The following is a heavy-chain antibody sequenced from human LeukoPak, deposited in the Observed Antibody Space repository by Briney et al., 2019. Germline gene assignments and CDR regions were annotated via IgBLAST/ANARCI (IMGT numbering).Heavy chain of an antibody. CDR1: RGSVSSYF. CDR2: VHASGST. D-gene: IGHD2-15*01. CDR3: ARGADSESGVFGR. Sequence: SETLSLICNVSRGSVSSYFWSWIRQPAGKGLEWIGRVHASGSTNYSPSLRSRVTISLDKSNNNFPLKLTSVTAADTAVYHCARGADSESGVFGRWGRGIPVIVSS. J-gene: IGHJ2*01. V-gene: IGHV4-4*07.